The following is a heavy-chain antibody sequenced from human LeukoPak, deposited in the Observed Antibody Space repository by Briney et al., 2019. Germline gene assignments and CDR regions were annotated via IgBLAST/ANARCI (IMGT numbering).Heavy chain of an antibody. V-gene: IGHV3-21*01. J-gene: IGHJ6*02. CDR2: ISSSSSSYI. Sequence: PGGSLRLSCAASGFTFSSYSMNWVRQAPGKGLEWVSSISSSSSSYIYYADSVKGRFTISRDNAKNSLYLQMNSLRAEDTAVYYCAGDRGLRLDYGMDVWGQGTTVTVSS. D-gene: IGHD3-10*01. CDR3: AGDRGLRLDYGMDV. CDR1: GFTFSSYS.